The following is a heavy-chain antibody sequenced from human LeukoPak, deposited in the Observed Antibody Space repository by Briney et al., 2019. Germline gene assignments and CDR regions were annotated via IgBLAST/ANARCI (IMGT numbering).Heavy chain of an antibody. Sequence: PGRSLRLSCAASGFTFDDYAMHWVRQAPGKGLEWVSGISWNSGSIGYADSVKGRFTISRDNAKNSLYLQMNSLRAEDTALYYCAKGLKGLKFDYWSQGTLVTVSS. V-gene: IGHV3-9*01. J-gene: IGHJ4*02. CDR2: ISWNSGSI. CDR3: AKGLKGLKFDY. CDR1: GFTFDDYA. D-gene: IGHD6-19*01.